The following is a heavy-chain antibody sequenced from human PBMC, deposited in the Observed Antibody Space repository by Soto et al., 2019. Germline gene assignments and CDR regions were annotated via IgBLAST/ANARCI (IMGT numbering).Heavy chain of an antibody. V-gene: IGHV1-18*01. J-gene: IGHJ4*02. D-gene: IGHD2-21*02. CDR3: GRATYCGGDCQALIDY. CDR1: GYTFTSYG. CDR2: ISAYNGNT. Sequence: ASVKVSCKASGYTFTSYGISWVRQAPGQGLEWMGWISAYNGNTNYAQKLQGRVTMTTDTSTSTAYMELRSLRSDDTAVYYCGRATYCGGDCQALIDYWGQGTLVTVSS.